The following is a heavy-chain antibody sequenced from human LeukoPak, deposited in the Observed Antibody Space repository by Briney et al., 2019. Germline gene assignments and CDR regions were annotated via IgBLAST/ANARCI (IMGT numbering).Heavy chain of an antibody. Sequence: SETLSLTCAVYGGLLSGYQWSWIRQSPGKGLEWIGEIHHSGTTNFNPSLNSRVTISVDTSKCQFSLNLTAVTAADTAVYSCATGLMRRVAPRITIIRGVRLDPWGQGTLVTVSS. J-gene: IGHJ5*02. CDR2: IHHSGTT. CDR3: ATGLMRRVAPRITIIRGVRLDP. CDR1: GGLLSGYQ. V-gene: IGHV4-34*01. D-gene: IGHD3-10*01.